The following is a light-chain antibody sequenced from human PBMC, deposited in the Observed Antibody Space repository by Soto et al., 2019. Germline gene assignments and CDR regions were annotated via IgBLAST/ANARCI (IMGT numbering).Light chain of an antibody. CDR2: FDS. CDR3: QVWDSSSDPWV. CDR1: NIGSKS. J-gene: IGLJ3*02. V-gene: IGLV3-21*04. Sequence: SYELTQPPSVSVAPGKTARITCGGNNIGSKSVHWYQQKPGQAPVLVIYFDSDQPSGIPARFSGANSGNTATLTISRVEAGDEADYYYQVWDSSSDPWVFGGGTKLTVL.